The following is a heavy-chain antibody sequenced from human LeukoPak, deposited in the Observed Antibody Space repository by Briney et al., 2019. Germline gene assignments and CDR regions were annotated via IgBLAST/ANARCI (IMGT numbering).Heavy chain of an antibody. CDR1: GVTFSTYG. CDR2: IRSDGKYK. J-gene: IGHJ3*01. V-gene: IGHV3-30*02. Sequence: PGGSLRLSCAASGVTFSTYGMHCVRQAPGKGLEWVAYIRSDGKYKPYADSVKGRFTISRDNSKNTLDLQMNSLRPEDTAVYYCAKEFSATPRAAAKTGDAFDVWGRGTMVTVSS. D-gene: IGHD7-27*01. CDR3: AKEFSATPRAAAKTGDAFDV.